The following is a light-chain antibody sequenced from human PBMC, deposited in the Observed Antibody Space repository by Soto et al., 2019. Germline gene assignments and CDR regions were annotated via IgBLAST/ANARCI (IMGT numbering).Light chain of an antibody. Sequence: QSVLTQPASVSGSPGQSIAISCTGTSSDVGGYNYVSWYQQHPGTAPKLMIYDVSDRPSGVSNRFSGSKSGNTASLTISGLRAEDEADYYCSSYTTSSTLVFGGGTKVTVL. CDR3: SSYTTSSTLV. CDR2: DVS. CDR1: SSDVGGYNY. V-gene: IGLV2-14*01. J-gene: IGLJ2*01.